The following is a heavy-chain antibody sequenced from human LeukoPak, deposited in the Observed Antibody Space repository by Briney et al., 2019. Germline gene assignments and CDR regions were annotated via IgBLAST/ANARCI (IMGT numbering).Heavy chain of an antibody. J-gene: IGHJ5*02. CDR3: ARDAGYSGYDQKDNWFDP. D-gene: IGHD5-12*01. Sequence: WIRQAPGKGLEWVAVIWYDGSNKYYADSVKGRFTISRDNSKNTLYLQMNSLRAEDTAVYYCARDAGYSGYDQKDNWFDPWGQGTLVTVSS. CDR2: IWYDGSNK. V-gene: IGHV3-33*01.